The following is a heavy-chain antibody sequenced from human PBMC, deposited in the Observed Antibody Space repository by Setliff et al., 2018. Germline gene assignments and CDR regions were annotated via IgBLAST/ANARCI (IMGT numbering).Heavy chain of an antibody. J-gene: IGHJ4*02. CDR3: GRGRNVAARLLDS. D-gene: IGHD6-6*01. CDR1: GASIRNNYY. V-gene: IGHV4-39*01. CDR2: IFYNGMA. Sequence: SETLSLTCAVSGASIRNNYYWGWIRQSPGTGLEWIGSIFYNGMAYYNPSLKSRVTMSVDTSKNQFSLNLTSVTAADTAVYYCGRGRNVAARLLDSWGQGTLVTVSS.